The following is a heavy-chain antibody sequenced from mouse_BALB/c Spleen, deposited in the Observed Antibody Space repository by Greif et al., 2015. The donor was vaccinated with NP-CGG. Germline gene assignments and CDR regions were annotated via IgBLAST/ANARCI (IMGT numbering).Heavy chain of an antibody. D-gene: IGHD1-1*01. CDR2: INPSNGGT. CDR1: GYTFTSYY. CDR3: TRSGIYYYGSSYYAMDY. V-gene: IGHV1S81*02. Sequence: QVQLQQSGAELVKPGASVKLSCKASGYTFTSYYMYWVKQRPGQGLEWIGGINPSNGGTNFNEKLKSKATLTVDKSSSTAYMQLSSLTSEDSAVYYCTRSGIYYYGSSYYAMDYWGQGTSVTVSS. J-gene: IGHJ4*01.